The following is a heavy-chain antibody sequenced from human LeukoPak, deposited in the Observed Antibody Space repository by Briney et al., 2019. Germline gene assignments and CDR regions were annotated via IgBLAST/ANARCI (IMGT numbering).Heavy chain of an antibody. D-gene: IGHD2-2*01. J-gene: IGHJ3*02. CDR1: GGTFSSYA. V-gene: IGHV1-69*13. Sequence: SAKVSCKASGGTFSSYAISWVRQAPGQGLEWMGGIIPIFGTANYAQKFQGRVTITADESTSTAYMELSSLRSEDTAVYYCARTPPYQLPSDDAFDIWGQGTMVTVSS. CDR3: ARTPPYQLPSDDAFDI. CDR2: IIPIFGTA.